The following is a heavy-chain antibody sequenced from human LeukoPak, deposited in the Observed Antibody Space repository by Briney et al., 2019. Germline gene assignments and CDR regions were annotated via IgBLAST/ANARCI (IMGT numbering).Heavy chain of an antibody. J-gene: IGHJ4*02. Sequence: SETLSLTCAVSGYSISSGYYWGWIRQPPGKGLGWIGSIYHSGSTYYNPSLKSRVTISVDTSKNQFSLKLSSVTAADTAVYYCARHHDYDFWSGYYHFDYWGQGTLVTVSS. CDR1: GYSISSGYY. D-gene: IGHD3-3*01. CDR2: IYHSGST. V-gene: IGHV4-38-2*01. CDR3: ARHHDYDFWSGYYHFDY.